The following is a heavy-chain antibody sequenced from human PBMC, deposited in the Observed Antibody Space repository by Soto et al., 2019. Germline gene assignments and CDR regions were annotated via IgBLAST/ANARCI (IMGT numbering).Heavy chain of an antibody. Sequence: ASVKVSCKASGYTFTSYAMHWVRQAPGQRLEWMRWINAGNGNTKYSQKFQGRVTITRDTSASTAYMELSSLRSEDTAVYYCARSYNWNDDYYYYGMDVWGQGTTVTVSS. CDR3: ARSYNWNDDYYYYGMDV. D-gene: IGHD1-1*01. CDR1: GYTFTSYA. J-gene: IGHJ6*02. CDR2: INAGNGNT. V-gene: IGHV1-3*01.